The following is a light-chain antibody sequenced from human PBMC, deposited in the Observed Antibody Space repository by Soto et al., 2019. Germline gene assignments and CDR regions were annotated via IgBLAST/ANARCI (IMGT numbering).Light chain of an antibody. J-gene: IGKJ2*01. CDR1: QTINNL. CDR2: TSS. CDR3: HQSYRAPHT. Sequence: DIQMPQSPSSLSASVGDRVTITCRASQTINNLLHWYQQKPGKAPKLLIYTSSSLESGVPSRFSGSGSGTDFTLTITSLQPEDFASYFCHQSYRAPHTFGQGTKLEIK. V-gene: IGKV1-39*01.